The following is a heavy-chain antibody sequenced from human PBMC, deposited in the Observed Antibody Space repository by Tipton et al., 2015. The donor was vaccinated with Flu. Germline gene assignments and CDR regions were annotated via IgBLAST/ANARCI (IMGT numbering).Heavy chain of an antibody. D-gene: IGHD2-2*01. V-gene: IGHV4-59*01. Sequence: TLSLTCTVSGDSISSYYWSWIRQPAGKGLEWIGYIYYSGSTNYNPSLKSRVTISAGTSNNQFSLKLSSVTAADTAVYYCARGDCSSTSCLDYWGQGTLVTVSS. CDR2: IYYSGST. CDR1: GDSISSYY. J-gene: IGHJ4*02. CDR3: ARGDCSSTSCLDY.